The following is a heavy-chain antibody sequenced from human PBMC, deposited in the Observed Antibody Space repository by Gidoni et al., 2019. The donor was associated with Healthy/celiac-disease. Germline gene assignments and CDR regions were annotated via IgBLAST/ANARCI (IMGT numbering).Heavy chain of an antibody. CDR1: GFTFSSYG. V-gene: IGHV3-30*03. Sequence: QVQLVESGGGVVQPGRSLRLSCAASGFTFSSYGMHWVRQAPGKGLEWVAVISYDGSNKYYADSVKGRFTISRDNSKNTLYLQMNSLRAEDTAVYYCATEWQQLVHYWGQGTLVTVSS. CDR2: ISYDGSNK. CDR3: ATEWQQLVHY. D-gene: IGHD6-13*01. J-gene: IGHJ4*02.